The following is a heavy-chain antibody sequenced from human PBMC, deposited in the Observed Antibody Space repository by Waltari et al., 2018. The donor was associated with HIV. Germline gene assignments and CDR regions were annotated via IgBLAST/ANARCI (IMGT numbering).Heavy chain of an antibody. CDR1: GILGTNLS. CDR3: ATDVCVTGTPRGTCD. D-gene: IGHD3-16*01. J-gene: IGHJ4*02. CDR2: FDPEDGET. V-gene: IGHV1-24*01. Sequence: QLEQPGAVVKKPGASVRVSCKVSGILGTNLSIPWVRQTPEKRLEWMGQFDPEDGETTYAQKFQGRVTMTQDTSTNTAYLELSSLRSEDTAVFYCATDVCVTGTPRGTCDWGQGTLVTVSS.